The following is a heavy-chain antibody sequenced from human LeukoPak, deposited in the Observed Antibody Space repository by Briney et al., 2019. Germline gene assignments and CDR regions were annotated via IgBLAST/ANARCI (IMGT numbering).Heavy chain of an antibody. D-gene: IGHD3-22*01. V-gene: IGHV1-18*01. Sequence: GASVKVSCKASGYTFTSYGISWVRQAPGQGLEWTGWISAYNGNTNYAQKLQGRVTMTTDTSTSTAYMGLRSLRSDDTTVYYCARVYYYDSSGFIADYWGQGTLVTVSS. CDR3: ARVYYYDSSGFIADY. CDR1: GYTFTSYG. J-gene: IGHJ4*02. CDR2: ISAYNGNT.